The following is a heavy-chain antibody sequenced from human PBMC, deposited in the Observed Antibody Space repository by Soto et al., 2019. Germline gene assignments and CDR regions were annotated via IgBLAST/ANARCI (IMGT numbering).Heavy chain of an antibody. Sequence: PGGSLRLSCAASGCAFSSFAMSWVRQAPGNELDWVPAIRGSGGSTYYADSGKGRFTITRDNSKNTLYLQMNSLRAEDTAVYYCAKDRYGTMVRGVITAFDIWGQGTMVTV. D-gene: IGHD3-10*01. V-gene: IGHV3-23*01. J-gene: IGHJ3*02. CDR1: GCAFSSFA. CDR2: IRGSGGST. CDR3: AKDRYGTMVRGVITAFDI.